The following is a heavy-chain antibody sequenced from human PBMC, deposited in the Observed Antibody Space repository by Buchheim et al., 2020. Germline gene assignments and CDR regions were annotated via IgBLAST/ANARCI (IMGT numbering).Heavy chain of an antibody. CDR3: ARVSGMGLLDH. D-gene: IGHD3-10*01. V-gene: IGHV3-23*01. Sequence: EVQLLESGGGLVQPGGSLRLSCAASGFTFSSYAMNWVRQAPGKGLEWVSGISPSGYNTYYADSVQGRFTISRDSSNNTLSLQMNSLRADDTALYYCARVSGMGLLDHWGQGT. CDR2: ISPSGYNT. J-gene: IGHJ4*02. CDR1: GFTFSSYA.